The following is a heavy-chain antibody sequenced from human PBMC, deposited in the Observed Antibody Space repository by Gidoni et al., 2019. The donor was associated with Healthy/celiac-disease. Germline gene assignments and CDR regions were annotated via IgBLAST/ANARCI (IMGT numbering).Heavy chain of an antibody. CDR3: ARAGYCSSTSCYGGDWFDP. CDR2: IYYRGST. CDR1: GCSISSGDYS. D-gene: IGHD2-2*01. V-gene: IGHV4-30-4*01. J-gene: IGHJ5*02. Sequence: QVQLQESGPGLVKPSQTLSLTCTVSGCSISSGDYSWSWIRQPPGKGLEWIGYIYYRGSTYYNPSLKSRVTISVDTSKNQFSLKLSSVTAADTAVYYCARAGYCSSTSCYGGDWFDPWGQGTLVTVSS.